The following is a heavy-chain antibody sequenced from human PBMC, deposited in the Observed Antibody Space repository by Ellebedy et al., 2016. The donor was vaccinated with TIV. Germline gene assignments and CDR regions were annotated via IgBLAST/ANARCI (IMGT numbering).Heavy chain of an antibody. CDR3: AKGIRLWSAKSYTFDV. Sequence: GGSLRLSXATSGFTFSNYDMNWVRQAPGKGLEWVSSISGSGAETYYADSLNADSLKGRFTISRDNSKKTLYLQINSLRVEDTAVYYCAKGIRLWSAKSYTFDVWGQGTLVTVSS. CDR2: ISGSGAET. J-gene: IGHJ3*01. V-gene: IGHV3-23*01. D-gene: IGHD5-18*01. CDR1: GFTFSNYD.